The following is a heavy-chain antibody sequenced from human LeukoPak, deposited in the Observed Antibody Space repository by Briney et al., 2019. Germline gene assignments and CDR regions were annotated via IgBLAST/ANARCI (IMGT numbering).Heavy chain of an antibody. CDR2: ISGSGGST. V-gene: IGHV3-23*01. CDR3: AKDRDDYVWGSYLGAFDI. CDR1: GFTFSSYA. Sequence: PGGSLRLSCAASGFTFSSYAMSWVRQAPGKGLEWVSLISGSGGSTYYADSVKGRFTISRDNSKNTLYLQMYSLRAEDTAVFYCAKDRDDYVWGSYLGAFDIWGQGTMVTVSS. D-gene: IGHD3-16*01. J-gene: IGHJ3*02.